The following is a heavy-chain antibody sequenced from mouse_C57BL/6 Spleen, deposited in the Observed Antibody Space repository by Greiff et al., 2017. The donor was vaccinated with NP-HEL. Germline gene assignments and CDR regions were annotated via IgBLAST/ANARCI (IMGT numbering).Heavy chain of an antibody. D-gene: IGHD1-1*01. CDR1: GFNIKDYY. CDR3: TTTTVVDYYFDY. V-gene: IGHV14-1*01. J-gene: IGHJ2*01. Sequence: VHVKQSGAELVRPGASVKLSCTASGFNIKDYYMHWVKQRPEQGLEWIGRIDPEDGDTEYAPKFQGKATMTADTSSNTAYLQLSSLTSEDTAVYYCTTTTVVDYYFDYWGQGTTLTVSS. CDR2: IDPEDGDT.